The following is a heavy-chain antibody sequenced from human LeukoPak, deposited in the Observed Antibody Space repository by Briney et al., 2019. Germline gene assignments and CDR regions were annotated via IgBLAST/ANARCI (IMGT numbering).Heavy chain of an antibody. Sequence: ASVKVSCKASGYTFTDYYMHWVRQAPGQGLEWMGWINPNNDDTNYAQKFQGRVTMTRDTSISTAYMELSSLTSDDTAVYYCARDRNYYDSSGYVNWGQGTLVTVSS. CDR3: ARDRNYYDSSGYVN. J-gene: IGHJ4*02. CDR2: INPNNDDT. D-gene: IGHD3-22*01. V-gene: IGHV1-2*02. CDR1: GYTFTDYY.